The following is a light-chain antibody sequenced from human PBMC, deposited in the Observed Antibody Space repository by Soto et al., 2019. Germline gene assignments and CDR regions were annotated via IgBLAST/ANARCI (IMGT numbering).Light chain of an antibody. V-gene: IGLV2-8*01. CDR1: SSDVGAYNY. CDR2: EVN. Sequence: QSVLTQPPSASGSPGQSVTISCTGTSSDVGAYNYVSWYQQHPGKAPKLMIYEVNKRPSGVPDRFSGSKSGNTASLTVSGLQAEDEADYYCSSYAGNNNVVFGGGTQLTVL. J-gene: IGLJ2*01. CDR3: SSYAGNNNVV.